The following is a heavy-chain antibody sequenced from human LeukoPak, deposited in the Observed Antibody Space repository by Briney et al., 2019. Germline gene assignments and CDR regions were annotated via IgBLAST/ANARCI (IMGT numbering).Heavy chain of an antibody. CDR1: GFTFSSYW. CDR2: ISGSGGST. V-gene: IGHV3-23*01. D-gene: IGHD3-22*01. J-gene: IGHJ3*02. CDR3: ANIPPYYYDSSGYSPLVWDI. Sequence: PGGSLRLSCAASGFTFSSYWMSWVRQAPGKGLEWVSAISGSGGSTYYADSVKGRFTISRDNSKNTLYLQMNSLRAEDTAVYYCANIPPYYYDSSGYSPLVWDIWGQGTMVTVSS.